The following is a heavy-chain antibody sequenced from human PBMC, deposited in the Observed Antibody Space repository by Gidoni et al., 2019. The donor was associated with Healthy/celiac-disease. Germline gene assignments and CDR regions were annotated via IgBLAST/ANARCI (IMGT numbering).Heavy chain of an antibody. CDR1: GFTVSSNY. Sequence: EVQLVESGGGLVQPGGSRRLSGAASGFTVSSNYMSWVRQAPGKGLGWVSVIYSGGSTYYADSVKGRFTISRDNSKNTLYLQMNSLRAEDTAVYYCARGLLRFLEWLPDAFDIWGQGTMVTVSS. V-gene: IGHV3-66*01. CDR3: ARGLLRFLEWLPDAFDI. D-gene: IGHD3-3*01. J-gene: IGHJ3*02. CDR2: IYSGGST.